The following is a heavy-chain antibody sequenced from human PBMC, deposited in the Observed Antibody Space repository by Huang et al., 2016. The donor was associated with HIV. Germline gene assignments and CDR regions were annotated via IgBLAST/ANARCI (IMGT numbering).Heavy chain of an antibody. CDR3: ARPPTYSDDGGYYIDAFGV. CDR1: GYSFTRQW. V-gene: IGHV5-51*03. CDR2: ICPGDSDV. J-gene: IGHJ3*01. D-gene: IGHD2-21*02. Sequence: EVQLVQSGAEMKRPGESLTISCKVSGYSFTRQWIGWVRQMHGKGPEWMGSICPGDSDVKYKPTFQGKVTISADNSSSTAYLQWKSRKVSYTAMYFCARPPTYSDDGGYYIDAFGVWGRGTMVTVS.